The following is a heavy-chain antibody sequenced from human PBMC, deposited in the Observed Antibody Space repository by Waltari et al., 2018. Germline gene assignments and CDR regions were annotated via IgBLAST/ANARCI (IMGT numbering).Heavy chain of an antibody. CDR2: IYYSGST. Sequence: QVQLQESGPGLVQPSETLSLTCPVSGCSISSYYLSWIRQPPGKGLEWIGYIYYSGSTNYNPSLKSRVTISVDTSKNQFSLKLSSVTAADTAVYYCARGSLHYYYGMDVWGQGTTVTVSS. J-gene: IGHJ6*02. CDR3: ARGSLHYYYGMDV. CDR1: GCSISSYY. V-gene: IGHV4-59*01.